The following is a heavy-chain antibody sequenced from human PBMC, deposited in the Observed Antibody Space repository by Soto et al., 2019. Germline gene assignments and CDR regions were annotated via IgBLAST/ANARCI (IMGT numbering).Heavy chain of an antibody. CDR2: ISHSGST. J-gene: IGHJ2*01. V-gene: IGHV4-4*01. CDR3: ARRPGYYWYFDL. D-gene: IGHD6-25*01. Sequence: QVQLQESGPGLVKPSGTLSLTCAVSSGSISSSNWWSWVRQPPGKGLEWIGEISHSGSTNYNPSLVSRVTISVDKAKNQFSLKLNSVTAADTAVYCCARRPGYYWYFDLWGRGTLVPVSS. CDR1: SGSISSSNW.